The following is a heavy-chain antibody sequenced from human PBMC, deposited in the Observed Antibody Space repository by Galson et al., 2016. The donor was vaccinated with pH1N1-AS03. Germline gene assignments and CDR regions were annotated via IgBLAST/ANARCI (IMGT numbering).Heavy chain of an antibody. CDR1: GFTFSRYW. CDR3: AREVGGPDDY. V-gene: IGHV3-74*01. CDR2: INEDGSTT. D-gene: IGHD4-23*01. Sequence: LRLSCAASGFTFSRYWMHWVRQAPGKGLVWVSHINEDGSTTRYADSVKGRFTISRDNSESTLYLQMNSLGDDDTAVYYCAREVGGPDDYWGQGTLVTVSS. J-gene: IGHJ4*02.